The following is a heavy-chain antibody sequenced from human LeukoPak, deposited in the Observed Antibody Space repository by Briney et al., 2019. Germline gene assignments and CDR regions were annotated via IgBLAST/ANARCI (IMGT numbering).Heavy chain of an antibody. Sequence: GGSLILSCAASGFTLRDYVMAWIRQPPGKGLEWVAYIDPTGDSQYYADSVKGRFTISRDNAKNSLFLQMNSLRAEDSGAYYCARSAYNWNWGQGTLVAVSS. CDR3: ARSAYNWN. D-gene: IGHD1-20*01. CDR2: IDPTGDSQ. V-gene: IGHV3-11*01. J-gene: IGHJ4*02. CDR1: GFTLRDYV.